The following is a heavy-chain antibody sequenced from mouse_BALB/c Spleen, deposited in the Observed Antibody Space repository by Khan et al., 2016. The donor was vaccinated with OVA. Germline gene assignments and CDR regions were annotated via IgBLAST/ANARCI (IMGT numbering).Heavy chain of an antibody. J-gene: IGHJ2*01. V-gene: IGHV3-2*02. CDR1: GYSITSDYA. CDR2: ISYSGRT. D-gene: IGHD1-1*01. Sequence: QLEESGPGLVKPSQSLSLTCTVTGYSITSDYAWNWIRQFPGNKLEWMGYISYSGRTSYNPSLKSRISITRDTSKNQFFLQLNSVTTEDTATXYGARSVTITTVVATDFDYLGQGTTLTVSS. CDR3: ARSVTITTVVATDFDY.